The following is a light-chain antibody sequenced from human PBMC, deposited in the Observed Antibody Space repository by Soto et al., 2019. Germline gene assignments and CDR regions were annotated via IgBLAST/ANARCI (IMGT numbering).Light chain of an antibody. Sequence: EIVMTQSPATLSVSPGERATLSCRASQNVGNSLAWYQQKPGQAPRLLIYGASTRATGIPARFSGSGSGTEFTLTISSLQSEDFAVYYCQQYNNWPPYTFGQGTKLEIK. V-gene: IGKV3-15*01. CDR1: QNVGNS. CDR2: GAS. J-gene: IGKJ2*01. CDR3: QQYNNWPPYT.